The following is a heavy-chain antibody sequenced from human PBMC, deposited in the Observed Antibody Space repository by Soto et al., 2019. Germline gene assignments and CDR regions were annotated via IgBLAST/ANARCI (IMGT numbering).Heavy chain of an antibody. D-gene: IGHD2-15*01. J-gene: IGHJ4*02. Sequence: GESLKISCKGSGYSFAGYWITWVRQKPGKGLEWMGRIDPSDSQTYYSPSFRGHVTISATKSITTVFLQWSSLRASDTAMYYYERPIHDSDTGATVQHCFDSWGQGTLVTVSP. CDR3: ERPIHDSDTGATVQHCFDS. CDR2: IDPSDSQT. CDR1: GYSFAGYW. V-gene: IGHV5-10-1*01.